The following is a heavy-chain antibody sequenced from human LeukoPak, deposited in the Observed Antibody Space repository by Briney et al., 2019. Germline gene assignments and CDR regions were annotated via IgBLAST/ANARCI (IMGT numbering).Heavy chain of an antibody. CDR3: AKSLFTSATGTGRAFHI. V-gene: IGHV3-23*01. J-gene: IGHJ3*02. CDR2: ISASGDVT. D-gene: IGHD1-1*01. Sequence: GGSLRLSCAASGFTSSSYAMSWVRQAPGRGLEWVSAISASGDVTFYADSLRGRFTISRDNSKSTLYLQMNGLRAEDTAIFYCAKSLFTSATGTGRAFHIWGQGTRVTVSS. CDR1: GFTSSSYA.